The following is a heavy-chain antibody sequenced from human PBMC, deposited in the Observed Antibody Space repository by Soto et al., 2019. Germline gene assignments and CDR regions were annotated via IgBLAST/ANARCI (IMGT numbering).Heavy chain of an antibody. CDR1: GYTFTGYY. J-gene: IGHJ3*02. Sequence: ASVKVSCKASGYTFTGYYMHWVRQAPGQGLEWMGWINPNSGGTNYAQKFQGWVTMTRDTSISTAYMELSRLRSDDTAVYYCASTTFRDVPYAFDIWGQGTMVTVSS. D-gene: IGHD3-10*02. V-gene: IGHV1-2*04. CDR2: INPNSGGT. CDR3: ASTTFRDVPYAFDI.